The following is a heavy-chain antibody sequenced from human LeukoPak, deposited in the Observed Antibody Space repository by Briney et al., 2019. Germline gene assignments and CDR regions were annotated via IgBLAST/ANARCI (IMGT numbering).Heavy chain of an antibody. Sequence: SETLSLTCAVSGGSISSGGYSWSWIRQPPGKGLEWIGYIYHSGSTYYNPSLKSRVTISVDRSKNQFSLKLSAVTAADTAVYYCARYDYDILTGPYMGWFDPWGQGTLVTVSS. CDR3: ARYDYDILTGPYMGWFDP. CDR2: IYHSGST. CDR1: GGSISSGGYS. J-gene: IGHJ5*02. V-gene: IGHV4-30-2*01. D-gene: IGHD3-9*01.